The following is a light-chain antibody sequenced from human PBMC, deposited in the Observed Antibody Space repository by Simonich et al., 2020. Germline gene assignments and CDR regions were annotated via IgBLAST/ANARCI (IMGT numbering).Light chain of an antibody. CDR1: QSVSSY. V-gene: IGKV3-11*01. CDR2: DAS. CDR3: QQRSNWPPYT. J-gene: IGKJ2*01. Sequence: EIVLTQSPATLSLSPVERATLSCRASQSVSSYLAWYQQKPGQAPRLLIYDASNRATCIPARFSGSGSGTDFTLTISSLEPEDFAVYYCQQRSNWPPYTFGQGTKLEIK.